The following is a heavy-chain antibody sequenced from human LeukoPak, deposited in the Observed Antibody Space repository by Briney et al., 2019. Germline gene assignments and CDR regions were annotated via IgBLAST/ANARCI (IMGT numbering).Heavy chain of an antibody. J-gene: IGHJ3*02. V-gene: IGHV1-18*01. CDR3: ARKSYGDYDAFDI. D-gene: IGHD4-17*01. CDR2: ISAYNGNT. CDR1: GGTFSSYA. Sequence: ASVKVSCKASGGTFSSYAISWVRQAPGQGLEWMGWISAYNGNTNYAQKLQGRVTMTTDTSTSAAYMELRSLRSDDTAVYYCARKSYGDYDAFDIWGQGTMVTVSS.